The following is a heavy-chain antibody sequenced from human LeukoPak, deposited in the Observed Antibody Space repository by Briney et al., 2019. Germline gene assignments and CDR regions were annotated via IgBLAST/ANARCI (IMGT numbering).Heavy chain of an antibody. CDR1: GFTFSSYG. V-gene: IGHV3-30*02. CDR3: ARERGHTSGQPHFDY. Sequence: HPGGSLRLSCAASGFTFSSYGMHWVRQAPGKGLEWVAFIRYDGSNKYYADSVKGRFTISRDNSKNTLYLQMNSLRAEDTAVYYCARERGHTSGQPHFDYWGQGTLVTVSS. D-gene: IGHD6-19*01. CDR2: IRYDGSNK. J-gene: IGHJ4*02.